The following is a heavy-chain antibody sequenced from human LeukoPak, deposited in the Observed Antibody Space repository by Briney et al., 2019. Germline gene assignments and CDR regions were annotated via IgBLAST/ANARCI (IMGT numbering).Heavy chain of an antibody. V-gene: IGHV3-21*04. CDR3: AKAPVTTCRGAYCYPFDY. Sequence: GGSLRLSCAASGFTFSSYNMNWVRQTPGQGLEWVSSITSGSSHIYYADSVKGRFTISRDSSKNTLFLQMNRLRPEDAAVYYCAKAPVTTCRGAYCYPFDYWGQGTLVTVSS. J-gene: IGHJ4*02. CDR1: GFTFSSYN. D-gene: IGHD2-21*01. CDR2: ITSGSSHI.